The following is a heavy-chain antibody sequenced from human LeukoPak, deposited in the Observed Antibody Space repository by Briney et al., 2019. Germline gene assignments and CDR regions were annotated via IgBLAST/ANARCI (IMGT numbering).Heavy chain of an antibody. D-gene: IGHD1-14*01. CDR1: GYTFTSYY. V-gene: IGHV1-46*01. J-gene: IGHJ3*02. CDR2: INPSGGST. Sequence: ASVKVSCKASGYTFTSYYMHWVRQASGQGLEWMGIINPSGGSTSYAQKFQGRVTMTRDTSTSTVYMELSSLRSEDTAVYYCARPGNRFVILDAFDIWGQGAMVTVSS. CDR3: ARPGNRFVILDAFDI.